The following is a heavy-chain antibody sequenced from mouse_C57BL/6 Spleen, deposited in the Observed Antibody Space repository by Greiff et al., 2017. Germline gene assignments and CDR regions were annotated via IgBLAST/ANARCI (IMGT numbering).Heavy chain of an antibody. D-gene: IGHD1-1*01. CDR2: IWSGGST. CDR1: GFSLPRYG. CDR3: ARKGTTVVATDYYARDD. J-gene: IGHJ4*01. Sequence: QVQLQQSGPGLVQPSQSLSITCTVSGFSLPRYGVHWVRQSPGKCLEWLGVIWSGGSTDFTAAFISSLSISKDNSKSQVFFKMNSLQADDTAIYYCARKGTTVVATDYYARDDVGQGTSVTVSS. V-gene: IGHV2-2*01.